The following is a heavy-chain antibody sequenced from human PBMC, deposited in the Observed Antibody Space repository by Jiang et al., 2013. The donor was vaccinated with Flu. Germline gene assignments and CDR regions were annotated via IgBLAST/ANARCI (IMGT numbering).Heavy chain of an antibody. Sequence: GLVKPSETLSLTCTVSGGSISSYYWSWIRQPPGKGLEWIGYIYYSGSTNYNPSLKSRVTISVDTSKNQFSLKLSSVTAADTAVYYCARVSFRDTAMADYWGQGTLVTVSS. CDR3: ARVSFRDTAMADY. J-gene: IGHJ4*02. CDR2: IYYSGST. CDR1: GGSISSYY. D-gene: IGHD5-18*01. V-gene: IGHV4-59*01.